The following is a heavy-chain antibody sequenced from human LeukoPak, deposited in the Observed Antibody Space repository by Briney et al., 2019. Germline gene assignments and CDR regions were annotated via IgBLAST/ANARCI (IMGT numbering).Heavy chain of an antibody. J-gene: IGHJ4*02. Sequence: SETLSLTCTVSGGSISSYYWSWIRQPPGKGLEWIGYIYYTGSTNYNPSLKSRVTISVDTSKNQFSLKLSSVTAADTAVYYCATYGVYASALDYWGQGTLVTVSS. D-gene: IGHD2-8*01. CDR2: IYYTGST. CDR3: ATYGVYASALDY. V-gene: IGHV4-59*08. CDR1: GGSISSYY.